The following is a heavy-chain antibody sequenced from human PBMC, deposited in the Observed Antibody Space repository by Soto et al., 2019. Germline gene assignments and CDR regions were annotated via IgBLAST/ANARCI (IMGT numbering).Heavy chain of an antibody. Sequence: ASVKVSCKASGFTFTSSAVQWVRQARGQRLEWMGWIVVGSGNTNYAQRFQERVTITRDMSTSTAYMELSSLISEDTAVYYCAADGDGYDQKVDYWGQGTLVTVS. V-gene: IGHV1-58*01. J-gene: IGHJ4*02. CDR2: IVVGSGNT. CDR1: GFTFTSSA. D-gene: IGHD2-21*01. CDR3: AADGDGYDQKVDY.